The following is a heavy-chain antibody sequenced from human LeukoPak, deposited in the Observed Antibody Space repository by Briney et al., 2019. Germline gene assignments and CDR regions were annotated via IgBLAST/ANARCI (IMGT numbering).Heavy chain of an antibody. CDR1: GGSFSGYY. CDR2: INHSGST. D-gene: IGHD1-26*01. CDR3: AAPWVGATSPYYFDY. Sequence: SETLSLTCAVYGGSFSGYYRSWIRQPPGKGLEWIGEINHSGSTNYNPSLKSRVTISVDTSKNQFSLKLSSVTAADTAVYYCAAPWVGATSPYYFDYWGQGTLVTVSS. V-gene: IGHV4-34*01. J-gene: IGHJ4*02.